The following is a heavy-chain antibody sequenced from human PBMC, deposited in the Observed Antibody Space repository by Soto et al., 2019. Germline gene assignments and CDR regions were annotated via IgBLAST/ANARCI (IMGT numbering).Heavy chain of an antibody. CDR2: IWYDGSNK. D-gene: IGHD6-13*01. Sequence: PGGSVRLSCAASVFTFSSYGMHWVRQAPGKGLEWVAVIWYDGSNKYYADSVKGRLTISRGNSKNTLYLQMNSLRAEDTAVYYCARWAVAAAKPVYYYYYGMDVWGQGTTVTVSS. CDR3: ARWAVAAAKPVYYYYYGMDV. J-gene: IGHJ6*02. CDR1: VFTFSSYG. V-gene: IGHV3-33*01.